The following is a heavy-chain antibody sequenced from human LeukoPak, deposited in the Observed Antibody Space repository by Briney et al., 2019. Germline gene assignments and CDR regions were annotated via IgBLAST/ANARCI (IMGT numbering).Heavy chain of an antibody. D-gene: IGHD6-13*01. Sequence: ASVKVSCKASGGTFSSYAISWVRQAPGQGLEWMGRIIPILGIANYAQKFQGRVTITADKSTSTAYMELSSLRSEDTAVYYCARDRDSSSWYAGDYYYYGMDVWGQGTTVTVSS. CDR2: IIPILGIA. V-gene: IGHV1-69*04. CDR1: GGTFSSYA. CDR3: ARDRDSSSWYAGDYYYYGMDV. J-gene: IGHJ6*02.